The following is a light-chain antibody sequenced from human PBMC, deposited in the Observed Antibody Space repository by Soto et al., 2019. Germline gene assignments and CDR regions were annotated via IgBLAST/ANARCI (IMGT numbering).Light chain of an antibody. CDR3: SSYTSSSTLV. CDR2: DVS. Sequence: QSVLTQPASVSGSPGQSITISCTGTSSDVGGYNYVSWYQQHPGKAPKLMIYDVSNRPSGVSNRFSGSKSGNTASLTISGLQDEDEADYYCSSYTSSSTLVFGGGTKPTVL. V-gene: IGLV2-14*01. CDR1: SSDVGGYNY. J-gene: IGLJ2*01.